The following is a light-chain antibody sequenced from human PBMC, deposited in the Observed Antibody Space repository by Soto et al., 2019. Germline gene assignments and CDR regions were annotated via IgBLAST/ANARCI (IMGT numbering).Light chain of an antibody. CDR2: AAS. CDR1: QGISSY. V-gene: IGKV1-27*01. Sequence: DIKMTHSPVSLSASDGDRVTITCRASQGISSYLAWYQQKPGTVPKLLISAASTLQTGIPARFSGSGSGTDFTLTISSLQSEDFAAYFCQQCYSTPLTFGEGTKVDIK. CDR3: QQCYSTPLT. J-gene: IGKJ4*01.